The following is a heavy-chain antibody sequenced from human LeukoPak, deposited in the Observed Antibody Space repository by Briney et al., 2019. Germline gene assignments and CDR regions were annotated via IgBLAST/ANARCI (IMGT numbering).Heavy chain of an antibody. J-gene: IGHJ4*02. D-gene: IGHD3-22*01. V-gene: IGHV5-51*01. CDR1: GSIFTTYW. CDR3: ARSPYYYDSTIYFDY. CDR2: IYPGDSDT. Sequence: GESLKISCKGSGSIFTTYWIGWVRQLPGKGLEWMGIIYPGDSDTRYSPSFQGQVTISADKSISTAYLQWSSLKASDTAMYYCARSPYYYDSTIYFDYWGQGSLVTVSP.